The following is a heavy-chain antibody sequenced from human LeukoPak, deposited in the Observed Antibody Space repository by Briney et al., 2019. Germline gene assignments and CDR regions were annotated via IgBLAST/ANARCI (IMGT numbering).Heavy chain of an antibody. J-gene: IGHJ4*02. Sequence: GGSLRLSCAASGFTFSSYAMSWVRQAPGKGLECVSAISGSGGSTYYADSVKGRFTISRDNSKNTPYLQMNSLRAEDTAVYYCATVWFGELLHFDYWGQGTLVTVSS. CDR1: GFTFSSYA. D-gene: IGHD3-10*01. V-gene: IGHV3-23*01. CDR3: ATVWFGELLHFDY. CDR2: ISGSGGST.